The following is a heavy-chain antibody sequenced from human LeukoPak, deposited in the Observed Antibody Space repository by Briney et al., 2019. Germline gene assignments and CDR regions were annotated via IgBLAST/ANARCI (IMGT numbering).Heavy chain of an antibody. J-gene: IGHJ5*02. CDR1: GFTFSSYW. CDR3: ARARGLGYGDDVRWFDP. Sequence: GGSLRLSCAASGFTFSSYWMHWVRQPPGKGLVWVSRINSDESSTNYADSVKGRFTISRDNAKNTLYLQMNSLRAEDTVVYYCARARGLGYGDDVRWFDPWGQGTLVTVSS. CDR2: INSDESST. V-gene: IGHV3-74*01. D-gene: IGHD4-17*01.